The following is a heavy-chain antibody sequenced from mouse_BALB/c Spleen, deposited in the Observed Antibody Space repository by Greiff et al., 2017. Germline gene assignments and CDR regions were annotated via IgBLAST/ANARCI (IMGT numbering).Heavy chain of an antibody. CDR1: GYTFTDYA. V-gene: IGHV1S137*01. D-gene: IGHD1-1*01. CDR3: ARGDYYEVDY. CDR2: ISTYYGDA. Sequence: VQLQESGAELVRPGVSVKISCKGSGYTFTDYAMHWVKQSHAKSLEWIGVISTYYGDASYNQKFKGKATMTVDKSSSTAYMELARLTSEDSAIYYCARGDYYEVDYWGQGTTLTVSS. J-gene: IGHJ2*01.